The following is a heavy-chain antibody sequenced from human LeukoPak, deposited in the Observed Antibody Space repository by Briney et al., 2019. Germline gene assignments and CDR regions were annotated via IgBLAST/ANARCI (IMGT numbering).Heavy chain of an antibody. CDR3: AKDFPLRGRFGLDAFDI. Sequence: GGSLRLSCAASGFTFSSYAMSWVRQAPGKGLEWVSAISGSGGSTYYADSVKGRFTISRDNSKNTLYLQMNSLRAEDTAVYYCAKDFPLRGRFGLDAFDIWGQGTMVTVSS. V-gene: IGHV3-23*01. CDR2: ISGSGGST. J-gene: IGHJ3*02. D-gene: IGHD3-10*01. CDR1: GFTFSSYA.